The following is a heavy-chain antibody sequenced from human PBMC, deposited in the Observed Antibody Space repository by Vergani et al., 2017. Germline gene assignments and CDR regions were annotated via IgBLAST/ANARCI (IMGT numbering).Heavy chain of an antibody. V-gene: IGHV4-39*01. Sequence: QLQLQESGPGLVKPSETLSLTCTVPGGSITYGAFYWGWIRQSPGKGLEWIGSIFYSENKFYNPSLESRVTLSIDTTKNQFSLKWKSVTAADTAVYYCARCFREEGRIYGGTVENWFDPLGQGALVTVSS. CDR2: IFYSENK. CDR1: GGSITYGAFY. J-gene: IGHJ5*02. CDR3: ARCFREEGRIYGGTVENWFDP. D-gene: IGHD2-15*01.